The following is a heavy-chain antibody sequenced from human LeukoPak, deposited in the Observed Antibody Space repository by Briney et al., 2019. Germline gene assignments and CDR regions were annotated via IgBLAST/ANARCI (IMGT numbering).Heavy chain of an antibody. V-gene: IGHV6-1*01. CDR2: TYYRSKWY. CDR1: GDRVSTNNAA. J-gene: IGHJ6*02. Sequence: SQTLSLTCAISGDRVSTNNAAWSWIRQSPSRGLEWLGRTYYRSKWYNYAGSVKSRIIFKPDTSKNQFSLQLNSVTPEDTAVYYCAREKVVIAAPHYCGMDVWGQGTTVTVSS. D-gene: IGHD2-15*01. CDR3: AREKVVIAAPHYCGMDV.